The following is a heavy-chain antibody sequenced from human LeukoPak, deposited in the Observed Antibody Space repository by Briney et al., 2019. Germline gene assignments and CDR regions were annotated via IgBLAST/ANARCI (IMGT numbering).Heavy chain of an antibody. V-gene: IGHV3-7*01. CDR3: AGLRGDWYFDL. CDR2: IKQDGSEK. D-gene: IGHD3-16*01. Sequence: GGSLRLSCAASGFTFSSYWMSWVRQAPGKGLEWVANIKQDGSEKYYVDSVKGRFTISRDNAKNSLYLQMNSLRAEDTAVYYCAGLRGDWYFDLWGRGTLVTVSS. J-gene: IGHJ2*01. CDR1: GFTFSSYW.